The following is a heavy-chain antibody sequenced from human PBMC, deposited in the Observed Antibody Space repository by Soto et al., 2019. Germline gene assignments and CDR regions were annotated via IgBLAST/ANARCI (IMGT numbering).Heavy chain of an antibody. V-gene: IGHV4-61*01. CDR3: ARESEDLTSNFDY. CDR1: DDSVSSGSYY. J-gene: IGHJ4*02. CDR2: MYYSGST. Sequence: SETLSLTCTVSDDSVSSGSYYWSWIRQPPGKGLEWIGYMYYSGSTNYNPSLKSRVTISKDTSNNQFSLRLRSVTAADTAVYYCARESEDLTSNFDYWGQGTLVTVSS.